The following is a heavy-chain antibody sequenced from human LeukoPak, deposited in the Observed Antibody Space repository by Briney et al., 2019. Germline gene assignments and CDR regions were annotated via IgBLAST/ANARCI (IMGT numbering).Heavy chain of an antibody. V-gene: IGHV3-23*01. CDR3: AKKSRDGYNPFDY. Sequence: SGGSLRLSCAASGFTFGRYAMSWVRQAPGKGLEWVSGMSSSGESPYYADSVKGRFTISRDNSKNTLYLEINSLRAEDTAVYYCAKKSRDGYNPFDYLGQGTLVTVSS. D-gene: IGHD5-24*01. CDR2: MSSSGESP. J-gene: IGHJ4*02. CDR1: GFTFGRYA.